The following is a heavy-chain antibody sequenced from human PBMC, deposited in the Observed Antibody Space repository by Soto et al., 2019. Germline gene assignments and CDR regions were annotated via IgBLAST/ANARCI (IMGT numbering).Heavy chain of an antibody. CDR3: AKETAVTIDYYYYGMDV. V-gene: IGHV3-23*01. CDR1: GFTFSSYA. D-gene: IGHD4-17*01. J-gene: IGHJ6*01. CDR2: ISGSGGST. Sequence: GGSLRLSCAASGFTFSSYAMSWVRQAPGKGLEWVSAISGSGGSTYYADSVKGRFTISRDNSKNTLYLQMNSLRAEDTAVYYCAKETAVTIDYYYYGMDVWGQGTTVTVSS.